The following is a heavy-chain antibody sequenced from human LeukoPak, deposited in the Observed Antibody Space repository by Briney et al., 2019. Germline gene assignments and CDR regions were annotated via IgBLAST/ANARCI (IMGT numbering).Heavy chain of an antibody. V-gene: IGHV1-69*13. D-gene: IGHD5-12*01. J-gene: IGHJ4*02. Sequence: GASVKVSCKASGGTFSSYAISWVRLAPGQGLEWMGGIIPIFGTANYAQKFQGRVTITADESTSTAYMELSSLRSEDTAVYYCAILSRGYSGYDLGYWGQGTLVTVSS. CDR1: GGTFSSYA. CDR2: IIPIFGTA. CDR3: AILSRGYSGYDLGY.